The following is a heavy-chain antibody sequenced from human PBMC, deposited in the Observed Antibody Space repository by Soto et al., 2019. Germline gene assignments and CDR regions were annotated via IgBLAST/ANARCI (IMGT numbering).Heavy chain of an antibody. Sequence: ASVKVCSEASGYTFTCYYMHWVRQAPGQGLEWMGWINPNSGGTNYAQKFQGWVTMTRDTSISTAYMELSRVRSDATAVYYCARGGGITVGGVIVFRYFDYWGQGTLVTVSS. J-gene: IGHJ4*02. CDR3: ARGGGITVGGVIVFRYFDY. CDR2: INPNSGGT. CDR1: GYTFTCYY. V-gene: IGHV1-2*04. D-gene: IGHD3-16*02.